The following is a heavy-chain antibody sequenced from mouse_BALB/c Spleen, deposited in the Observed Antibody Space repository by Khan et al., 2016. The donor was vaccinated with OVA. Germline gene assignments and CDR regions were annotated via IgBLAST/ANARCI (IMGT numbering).Heavy chain of an antibody. CDR1: GYTFTSFR. V-gene: IGHV1S127*01. D-gene: IGHD1-1*01. CDR2: IDPSKSET. J-gene: IGHJ3*01. Sequence: QVQLQQPGPELVRPGASVKMSCKASGYTFTSFRIHWVKQRPGQGLEWIGMIDPSKSETRLNQKFKDKATLNVDKSSNTAYMQLSRLTSEDSAVYYCARRGYGSPFAYWGQGTLVTVSA. CDR3: ARRGYGSPFAY.